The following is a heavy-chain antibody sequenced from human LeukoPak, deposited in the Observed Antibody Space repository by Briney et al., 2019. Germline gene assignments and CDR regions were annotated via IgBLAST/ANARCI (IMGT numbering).Heavy chain of an antibody. CDR3: ARDLGDYYDSSGYHDAFDI. J-gene: IGHJ3*02. CDR2: IYTSGST. Sequence: SETPSLTCTVSGGSISSGSYYWSWIRQPAGKGLEWIGRIYTSGSTNYNPSLKSRVTISVDTSKNQFSLKLSSVTAADTAVYYCARDLGDYYDSSGYHDAFDIWGQGTMVTVSS. V-gene: IGHV4-61*02. D-gene: IGHD3-22*01. CDR1: GGSISSGSYY.